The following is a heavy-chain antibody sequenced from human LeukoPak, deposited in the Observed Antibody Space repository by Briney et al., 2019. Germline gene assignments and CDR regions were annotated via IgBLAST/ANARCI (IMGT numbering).Heavy chain of an antibody. CDR2: IIPIFGTA. J-gene: IGHJ3*02. Sequence: GASVKVSCKASGGTFSSYAISWVRQAPGQGLEWMGGIIPIFGTANYAQKFQGRVTITADGSTSTAYMELSSLRSEDTAVYYCARENTYYYDSSGYPLGAFDIWGQGTMVTVSP. CDR1: GGTFSSYA. CDR3: ARENTYYYDSSGYPLGAFDI. D-gene: IGHD3-22*01. V-gene: IGHV1-69*13.